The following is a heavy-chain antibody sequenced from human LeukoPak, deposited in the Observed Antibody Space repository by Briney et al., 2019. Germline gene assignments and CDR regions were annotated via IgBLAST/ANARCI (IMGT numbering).Heavy chain of an antibody. CDR1: GGSISSSSYY. CDR3: ARDPVDGYNLGPVDY. J-gene: IGHJ4*02. D-gene: IGHD5-24*01. Sequence: SETLSLTCTVSGGSISSSSYYWGWIRQPPGKGLEWIGSIYYSGSTYYNPSLKSRVTISVDTSKNQFSLKLSSVTAADTAVYYCARDPVDGYNLGPVDYWGQGTLVTVSS. V-gene: IGHV4-39*07. CDR2: IYYSGST.